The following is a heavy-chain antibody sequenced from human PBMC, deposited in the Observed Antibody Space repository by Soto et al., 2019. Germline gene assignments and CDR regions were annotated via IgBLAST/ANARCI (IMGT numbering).Heavy chain of an antibody. Sequence: QVQLVESGGGVVQPGRSLRLSCAASGFTFSSYAMHWVRQAPGKGLEWVAVISYDGSNKYYADSVKGRFTISRDNSKNTLYLQMNSLRAEDTAVDYCARTPQSYFYGMDVWGQGTTVTVSS. V-gene: IGHV3-30-3*01. CDR1: GFTFSSYA. CDR2: ISYDGSNK. J-gene: IGHJ6*02. CDR3: ARTPQSYFYGMDV.